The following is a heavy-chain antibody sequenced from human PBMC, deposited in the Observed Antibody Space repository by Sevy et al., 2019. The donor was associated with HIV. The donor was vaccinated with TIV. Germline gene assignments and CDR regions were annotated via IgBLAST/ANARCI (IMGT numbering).Heavy chain of an antibody. Sequence: SETLSLTCTVSGGSISSYYWSWIRQSPGKGLEWIGDIYYNSGGTNYNPSLKSRVTISVDTSKNQFSLKLSSVTAADTAVYYCARGTAAAAPAYYYWYYMDVWDKGTTVTVSS. CDR3: ARGTAAAAPAYYYWYYMDV. D-gene: IGHD6-13*01. CDR1: GGSISSYY. V-gene: IGHV4-59*01. J-gene: IGHJ6*03. CDR2: IYYNSGGT.